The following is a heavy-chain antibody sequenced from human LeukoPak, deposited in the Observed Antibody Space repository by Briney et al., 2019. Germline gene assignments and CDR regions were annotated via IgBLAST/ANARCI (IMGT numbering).Heavy chain of an antibody. D-gene: IGHD4-23*01. V-gene: IGHV3-23*01. Sequence: GGSLRLSCAASGFTFSSYAMSWVRQAPGKGLEWVSAISGSGGSTYYADSVKGRLTISRDNSKNTLYLQMNSLRAEDTAVYYCAKVHLTTVVTPWNPGFDYRGQGTLVTVSS. CDR2: ISGSGGST. CDR3: AKVHLTTVVTPWNPGFDY. CDR1: GFTFSSYA. J-gene: IGHJ4*02.